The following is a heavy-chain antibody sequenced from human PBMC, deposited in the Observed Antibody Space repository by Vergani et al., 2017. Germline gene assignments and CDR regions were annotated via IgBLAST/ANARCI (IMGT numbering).Heavy chain of an antibody. D-gene: IGHD6-19*01. Sequence: EVQLVESGGVVVQPGGSLRLSCAASGFTFDDYTMHWVRQAPGKGLEWVSLISWDGGSTYYADSVKGRFTISRDNSKNSLYLQMNSLRTEDTALYYCAKPSRSSRGWYGVDYWGQGTLVTVSS. CDR3: AKPSRSSRGWYGVDY. J-gene: IGHJ4*02. CDR1: GFTFDDYT. CDR2: ISWDGGST. V-gene: IGHV3-43*01.